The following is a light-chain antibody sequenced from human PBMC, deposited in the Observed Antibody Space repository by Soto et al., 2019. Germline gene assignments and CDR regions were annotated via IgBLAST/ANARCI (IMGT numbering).Light chain of an antibody. CDR2: AAS. Sequence: DSQMTQSPSSVSASVGDRVTITCRASQTLNNYLTWFQQKPGKAPKVLIYAASTLQSGVPSRFSGSGSGAEFTLTISSLQPEDFATYYCQQSFSPLLTFGGGTRWIS. J-gene: IGKJ4*01. CDR1: QTLNNY. CDR3: QQSFSPLLT. V-gene: IGKV1-39*01.